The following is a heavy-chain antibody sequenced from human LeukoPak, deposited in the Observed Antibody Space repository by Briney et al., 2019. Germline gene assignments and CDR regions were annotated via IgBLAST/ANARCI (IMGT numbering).Heavy chain of an antibody. V-gene: IGHV3-23*01. Sequence: PGGSLRLSCAASGFAFTNFAMSWVRQAPGKGLEWVSALSGSGNATYYADFVRGRFTISRDNSKNTLYLQMNSLRAEDTAVYYCAKGTYYYDSSGYNYWGQGTLVTVSS. J-gene: IGHJ4*02. CDR1: GFAFTNFA. D-gene: IGHD3-22*01. CDR2: LSGSGNAT. CDR3: AKGTYYYDSSGYNY.